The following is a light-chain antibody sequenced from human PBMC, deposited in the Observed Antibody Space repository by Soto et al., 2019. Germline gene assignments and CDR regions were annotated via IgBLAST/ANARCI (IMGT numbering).Light chain of an antibody. CDR1: QSVSSN. J-gene: IGKJ1*01. CDR3: QQYNLWPPWT. CDR2: GAS. Sequence: EIVMTQSPATLSVSPGERATLSCRASQSVSSNLAWYQQKPGQAPRLLVYGASTRATGVPARFSGSGSGTEFTLTISSLQSEDFAVYYCQQYNLWPPWTSGQGTKVEIK. V-gene: IGKV3-15*01.